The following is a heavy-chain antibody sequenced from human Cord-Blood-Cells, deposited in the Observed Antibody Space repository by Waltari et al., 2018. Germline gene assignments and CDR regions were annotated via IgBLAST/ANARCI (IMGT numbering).Heavy chain of an antibody. CDR3: ARDRRGYCTGGVCYWFDP. D-gene: IGHD2-8*02. CDR2: IIPIFGTA. CDR1: GGTFSSYD. Sequence: QVQLVQSGAEVKKPGSSVKVSCKASGGTFSSYDISRVRPAPGQGLEWMGGIIPIFGTANYAQKCQGRVTITADESTSTAYMELSSLRSEDTAVYYCARDRRGYCTGGVCYWFDPWGQGTLVTVSS. V-gene: IGHV1-69*01. J-gene: IGHJ5*02.